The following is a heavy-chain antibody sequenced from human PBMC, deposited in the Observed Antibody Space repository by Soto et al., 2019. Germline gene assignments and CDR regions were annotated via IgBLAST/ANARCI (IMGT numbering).Heavy chain of an antibody. CDR3: ARWTRSSYYYGMDV. Sequence: ETLSLTCAVYGGSFSGYYWSWIRQPPGKGLEWIGEINHSGSTNYNPSLKSRVTISVDTSKNQFSLKLSSVTAADTAVYYCARWTRSSYYYGMDVWGQGTTVTVSS. CDR2: INHSGST. D-gene: IGHD3-16*02. CDR1: GGSFSGYY. V-gene: IGHV4-34*01. J-gene: IGHJ6*02.